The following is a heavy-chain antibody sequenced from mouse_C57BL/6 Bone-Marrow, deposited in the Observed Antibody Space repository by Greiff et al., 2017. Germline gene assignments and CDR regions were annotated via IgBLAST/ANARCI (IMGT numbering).Heavy chain of an antibody. J-gene: IGHJ2*01. D-gene: IGHD1-1*01. CDR3: TFITTVPGDY. CDR1: GFNIKDDY. Sequence: VQLQQSGAELVRPGASVKLSCTASGFNIKDDYMHWVKQRPEQGLEWIGWIDPENGDTEYASKFQGKATITADTSSNTAYLQLSSLTTEDTAVYYCTFITTVPGDYWGQGTTLTVSS. V-gene: IGHV14-4*01. CDR2: IDPENGDT.